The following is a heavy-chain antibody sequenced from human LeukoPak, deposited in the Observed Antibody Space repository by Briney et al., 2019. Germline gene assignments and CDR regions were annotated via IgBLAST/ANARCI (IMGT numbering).Heavy chain of an antibody. CDR1: EYSFTSHW. Sequence: GEPLKISCKGSEYSFTSHWIGWVRQIPGKGLEWMGVIYPGDSDTRYSPSFQGQVTISAYKSISTAYLQWNSLKASDTAMYYCARNIQRYCSGGSCYSNWYFDLWGRGTLVTVSS. V-gene: IGHV5-51*01. CDR2: IYPGDSDT. J-gene: IGHJ2*01. D-gene: IGHD2-15*01. CDR3: ARNIQRYCSGGSCYSNWYFDL.